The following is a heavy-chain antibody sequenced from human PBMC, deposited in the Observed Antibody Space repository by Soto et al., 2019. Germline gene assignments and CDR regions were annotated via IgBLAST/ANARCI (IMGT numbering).Heavy chain of an antibody. CDR3: KTVFEY. CDR2: IDGVGTGT. D-gene: IGHD4-17*01. Sequence: VESLRLSCSSSVFTFTNYLIHWVRQVPGKGLVWVSRIDGVGTGTSYSDSVRGRFTISRDNAENMLYLQMNSLRAEDTSVYYCKTVFEYWGQGTMVTVSS. V-gene: IGHV3-74*01. J-gene: IGHJ4*02. CDR1: VFTFTNYL.